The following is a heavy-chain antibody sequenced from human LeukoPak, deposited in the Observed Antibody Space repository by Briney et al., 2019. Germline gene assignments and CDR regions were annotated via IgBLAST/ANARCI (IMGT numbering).Heavy chain of an antibody. D-gene: IGHD3-10*01. V-gene: IGHV4-34*01. CDR2: INHSGST. Sequence: SETLSLTCAVYGGSFSGYYWSWIRQPPGKGLEWIGEINHSGSTNYNPSLKSRVTISVDTSKNQFSLKLSSVTAADTAVYYCATSQSGITMVRGVRDYWGQGTLVTVSS. J-gene: IGHJ4*02. CDR3: ATSQSGITMVRGVRDY. CDR1: GGSFSGYY.